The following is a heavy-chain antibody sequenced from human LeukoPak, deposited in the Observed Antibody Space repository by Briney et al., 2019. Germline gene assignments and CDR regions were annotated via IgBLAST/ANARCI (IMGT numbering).Heavy chain of an antibody. CDR2: IGAYNGNT. V-gene: IGHV1-18*01. CDR3: ARGHSGSYYFGFDY. D-gene: IGHD1-26*01. Sequence: ASVKVSCKASGYTFNSYGISWVRQAPGQGLEWMGWIGAYNGNTNYAQKLQGRVTMTTDTSTSTAYMELRSLRSDDTAVYYCARGHSGSYYFGFDYWGQGTLVTVSS. CDR1: GYTFNSYG. J-gene: IGHJ4*02.